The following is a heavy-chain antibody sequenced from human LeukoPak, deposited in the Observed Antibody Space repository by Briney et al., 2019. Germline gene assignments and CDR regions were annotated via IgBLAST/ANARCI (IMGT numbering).Heavy chain of an antibody. D-gene: IGHD1-26*01. V-gene: IGHV1-3*01. J-gene: IGHJ3*02. CDR1: GYTFTSFA. CDR2: ISAGNGNT. CDR3: ARISGSYGAFDI. Sequence: ASVEVSCKASGYTFTSFAIHWVRQAPGQRLEWMGWISAGNGNTEYSQKFQGRVTFTRDTSASTAYMELSSLRSEDTAVYYCARISGSYGAFDIWGQGTMVTVSS.